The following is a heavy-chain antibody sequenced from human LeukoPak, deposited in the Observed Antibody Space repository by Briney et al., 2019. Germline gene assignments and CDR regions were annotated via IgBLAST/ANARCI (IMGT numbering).Heavy chain of an antibody. CDR3: ARNHRYYGPPDYSYMDV. V-gene: IGHV3-64*01. CDR2: ISSNGGST. Sequence: GGSLRLSCAASGFTFSSYAMHWVRQAPGKGLEYVSAISSNGGSTYYANSVKGRFTISRDHSKNTLYLQMGSLRAEDMAVYYCARNHRYYGPPDYSYMDVWGKGTTVTVSS. J-gene: IGHJ6*03. D-gene: IGHD3-10*01. CDR1: GFTFSSYA.